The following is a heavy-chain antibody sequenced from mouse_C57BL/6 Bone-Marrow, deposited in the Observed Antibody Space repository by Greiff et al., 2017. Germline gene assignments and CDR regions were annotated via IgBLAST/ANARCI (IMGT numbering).Heavy chain of an antibody. CDR1: GFTFSSYG. J-gene: IGHJ2*01. V-gene: IGHV5-6*01. CDR2: ISSGGSYT. Sequence: EVQLVESGGDLVKPGGSLKLSCAASGFTFSSYGMSWVRQTPDKRLEWVATISSGGSYTYYPDSVKGRFTISRDKAKNTLYLQMSSLKSEDTAMYYWARQGCDYGSSSDYWGQGTTLTVSS. CDR3: ARQGCDYGSSSDY. D-gene: IGHD1-1*01.